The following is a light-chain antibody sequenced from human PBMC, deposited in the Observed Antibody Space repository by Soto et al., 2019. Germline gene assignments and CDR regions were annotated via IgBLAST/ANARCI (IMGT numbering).Light chain of an antibody. Sequence: EIVMTQSPATLYVSPGETVTLSCRASQTISTDLAWYQQKPGQAPRLLIYGASTRATGVPDRFSGSGSGTEFTLTITRPQSEDFAVYYCQQYSHWPPITFGGGARVEMK. CDR2: GAS. CDR3: QQYSHWPPIT. CDR1: QTISTD. J-gene: IGKJ4*01. V-gene: IGKV3D-15*01.